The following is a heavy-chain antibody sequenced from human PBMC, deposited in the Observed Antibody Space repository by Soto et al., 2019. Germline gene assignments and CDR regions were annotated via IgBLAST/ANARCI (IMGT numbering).Heavy chain of an antibody. CDR1: GGSISSGDYY. J-gene: IGHJ4*02. CDR3: ARLKGNYYGSGSYQD. Sequence: QVQLQESGPGLVKPSQTLSLTCTVSGGSISSGDYYWSWIRQPPGKGLEWIGYIYYSGSTYYNPSLKSRVTISVDTSKNQFSLKLSSVTAADTAVYYCARLKGNYYGSGSYQDWGQGTLVTVSS. D-gene: IGHD3-10*01. CDR2: IYYSGST. V-gene: IGHV4-30-4*01.